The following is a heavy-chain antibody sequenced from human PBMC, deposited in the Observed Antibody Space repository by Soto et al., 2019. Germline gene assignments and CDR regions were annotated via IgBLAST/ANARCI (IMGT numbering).Heavy chain of an antibody. D-gene: IGHD1-20*01. Sequence: QVQLQQWGAGLLKPSETLSLTCAVYVGSFSGYYWSWIRQPPGKGLEWMGEINHSGSTKYNPSLKSRVTISVDTSKNQFSLDLTSVTAADTAVYYCARGVVRTRNWNYFDYWGQGTLVTVSS. J-gene: IGHJ4*02. CDR2: INHSGST. CDR1: VGSFSGYY. V-gene: IGHV4-34*02. CDR3: ARGVVRTRNWNYFDY.